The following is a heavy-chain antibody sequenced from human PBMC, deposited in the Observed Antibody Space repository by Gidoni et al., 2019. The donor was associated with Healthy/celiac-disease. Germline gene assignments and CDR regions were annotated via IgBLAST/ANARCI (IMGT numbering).Heavy chain of an antibody. CDR3: ASYYGSGSAFDY. J-gene: IGHJ4*02. CDR2: IYYSGST. Sequence: QLPLQESGPGLVKPSETLSLTCPFSGGSISSSRYYWGWIRQPPGKGLEWIGSIYYSGSTYYNQSLKSRVTISVDTSKNQFSLKLSSVTAADTAVYYCASYYGSGSAFDYWGQGTLVTVSS. V-gene: IGHV4-39*07. CDR1: GGSISSSRYY. D-gene: IGHD3-10*01.